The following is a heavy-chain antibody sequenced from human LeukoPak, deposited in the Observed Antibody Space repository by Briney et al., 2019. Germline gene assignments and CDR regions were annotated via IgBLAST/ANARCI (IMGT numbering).Heavy chain of an antibody. CDR3: ARELASGD. CDR2: INSDGTTT. D-gene: IGHD6-13*01. V-gene: IGHV3-74*01. CDR1: GFTFSTYW. J-gene: IGHJ4*02. Sequence: GGSLRLSCEGSGFTFSTYWMHWVCQVPGKGLVWVSSINSDGTTTNYADSVKGRFTISRDNAKNTLYLQMNSLRAEDTAVYYCARELASGDWGQGTLVTVSS.